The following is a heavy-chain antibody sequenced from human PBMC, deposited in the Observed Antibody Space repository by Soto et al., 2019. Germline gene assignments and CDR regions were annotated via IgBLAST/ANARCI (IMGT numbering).Heavy chain of an antibody. CDR2: IYYTGNA. CDR3: AREQWGFDS. D-gene: IGHD6-19*01. V-gene: IGHV4-31*03. Sequence: QVQLQESGPELMKPSQTLSLTCTVSGGSISSNGHYWTWIRQHPGKGLEWIAYIYYTGNAYYNPSLKSRLSISIDTSKNQFFLNLTSVTAADTAVYYCAREQWGFDSWGQGTLVTVSS. J-gene: IGHJ5*01. CDR1: GGSISSNGHY.